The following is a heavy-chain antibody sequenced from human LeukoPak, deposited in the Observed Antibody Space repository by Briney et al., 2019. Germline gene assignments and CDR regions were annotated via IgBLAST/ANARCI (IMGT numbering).Heavy chain of an antibody. CDR1: GGSISGYY. CDR3: ARLISGTTTAFDI. CDR2: VYTSGST. J-gene: IGHJ3*02. V-gene: IGHV4-4*07. D-gene: IGHD1-7*01. Sequence: SETLSLTCSVSGGSISGYYWTWIRQPAGKGLEWIGRVYTSGSTHYNPSLKTRLTMSVDTSKNQFSLKLSSVTAADTAVYYCARLISGTTTAFDIWGQGTMVTVSS.